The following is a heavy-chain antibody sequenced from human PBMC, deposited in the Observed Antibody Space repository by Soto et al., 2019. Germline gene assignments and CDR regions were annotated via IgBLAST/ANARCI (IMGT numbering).Heavy chain of an antibody. Sequence: EVQLVESGGVLVQPGGSMRLSCAASGLIFSNYWMSWVRQAPGKGLEWVANIKQDGSEKYYVDSVKGRFTISRDNARNSLYLQMNSLRAEDTAVYYCARQRWLQLRYFDSWGQGTLVTVSS. CDR2: IKQDGSEK. V-gene: IGHV3-7*03. CDR3: ARQRWLQLRYFDS. CDR1: GLIFSNYW. J-gene: IGHJ4*02. D-gene: IGHD5-12*01.